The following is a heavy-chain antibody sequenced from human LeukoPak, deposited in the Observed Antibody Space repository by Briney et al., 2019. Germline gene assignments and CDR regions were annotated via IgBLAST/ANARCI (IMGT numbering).Heavy chain of an antibody. Sequence: GGSLRLSCAASGFTFSSYWMSWVRQAPGKGLEWVANIKQDGSEKYYVDSVKGRFTISRDNAKNSLYLQMNSLRAEDTAVYYCAKSSSSSGSSTLDYWGQGTLVTVSS. J-gene: IGHJ4*02. V-gene: IGHV3-7*01. CDR3: AKSSSSSGSSTLDY. CDR1: GFTFSSYW. CDR2: IKQDGSEK. D-gene: IGHD1-26*01.